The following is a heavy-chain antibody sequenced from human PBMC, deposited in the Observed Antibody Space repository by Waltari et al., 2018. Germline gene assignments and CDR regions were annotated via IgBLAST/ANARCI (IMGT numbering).Heavy chain of an antibody. CDR1: GFTFGDYA. D-gene: IGHD6-19*01. J-gene: IGHJ4*02. CDR2: IRSKAYGGTT. V-gene: IGHV3-49*04. CDR3: TRDGDIAVAGVFDY. Sequence: EVQLVESGGGLVQPGRSLRLSCTASGFTFGDYAMSWVRQAPGKGLEWVGFIRSKAYGGTTEYSASVKGRFTISRDDSKSIAYLQMNSLKTEDTAVYYCTRDGDIAVAGVFDYWGQGTTVTVSS.